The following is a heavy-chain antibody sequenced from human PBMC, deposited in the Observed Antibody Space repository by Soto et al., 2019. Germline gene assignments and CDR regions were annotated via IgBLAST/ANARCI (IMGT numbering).Heavy chain of an antibody. CDR1: GYTFTRYG. CDR2: INTYNGNT. Sequence: ASVKVSCKASGYTFTRYGIGWARQALGQGLEWMGWINTYNGNTNYAQSVQGRVTLTTDTSTSTAYMELRSLRSNDTAIYYCAMVDVYVTPSPQDVWGQGTTVTVSS. CDR3: AMVDVYVTPSPQDV. V-gene: IGHV1-18*01. D-gene: IGHD3-16*01. J-gene: IGHJ6*02.